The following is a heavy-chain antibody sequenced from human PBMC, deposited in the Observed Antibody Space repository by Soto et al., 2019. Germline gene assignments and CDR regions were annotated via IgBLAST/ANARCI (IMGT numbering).Heavy chain of an antibody. J-gene: IGHJ4*01. CDR2: IYYSGTT. V-gene: IGHV4-39*01. CDR3: ARRPPTVTTYYFDY. CDR1: GGSISSVGYY. D-gene: IGHD4-17*01. Sequence: SETLSLTCTVSGGSISSVGYYWGWIRQPPGKGLEWIGTIYYSGTTYYNPSLKSRVTISVDTSKNQFSLKLSSVTAADTAVCYCARRPPTVTTYYFDYWGHGTLVTVSS.